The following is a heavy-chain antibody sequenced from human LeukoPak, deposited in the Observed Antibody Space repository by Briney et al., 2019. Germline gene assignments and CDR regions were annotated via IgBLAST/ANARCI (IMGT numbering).Heavy chain of an antibody. D-gene: IGHD2-15*01. CDR1: GGTFSSYA. V-gene: IGHV1-69*05. CDR2: IIPIFGTA. CDR3: ARVNRGYCSGGSCYLLPSDI. J-gene: IGHJ3*02. Sequence: SVKVSCKASGGTFSSYAISWVRQAPGQGLEWMGGIIPIFGTANYAQKFQGRVTITTDESTSTAYMELSSLRSEDTAVYYCARVNRGYCSGGSCYLLPSDIWAKGQWSPSLQ.